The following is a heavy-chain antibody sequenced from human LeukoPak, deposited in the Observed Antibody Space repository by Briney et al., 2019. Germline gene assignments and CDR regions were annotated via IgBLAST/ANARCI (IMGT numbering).Heavy chain of an antibody. CDR2: ISNSGGST. V-gene: IGHV3-23*01. Sequence: GGSLRLSCAASRFTFSNYAMSWVRQAPGKGLEWVSTISNSGGSTYYADSVKGRFTISRDNPKNTLFLQMNNLRAEDTAVYYCAKNGSNSYYFDYWGQGILVTVSS. D-gene: IGHD4-23*01. CDR1: RFTFSNYA. J-gene: IGHJ4*02. CDR3: AKNGSNSYYFDY.